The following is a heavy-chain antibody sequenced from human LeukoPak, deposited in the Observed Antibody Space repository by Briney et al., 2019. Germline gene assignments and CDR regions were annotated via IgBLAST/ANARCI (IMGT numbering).Heavy chain of an antibody. V-gene: IGHV1-18*01. D-gene: IGHD3-22*01. CDR2: ISGSNGNT. CDR3: ARVQDIEMRVEDF. CDR1: GYNFANYG. J-gene: IGHJ4*02. Sequence: ASVKVSCKTSGYNFANYGISWVRQAPGQGLEWMGWISGSNGNTNYAQSLQGRVIMTTDTSTTTVHMELRRLRSDDTAVYYCARVQDIEMRVEDFWGQGTLVTVSS.